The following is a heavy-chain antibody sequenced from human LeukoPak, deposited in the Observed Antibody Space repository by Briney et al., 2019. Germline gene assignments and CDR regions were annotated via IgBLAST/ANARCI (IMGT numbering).Heavy chain of an antibody. CDR3: ARGRGSTSLLFDY. Sequence: GGSLRLSRAASGFTFSSYSMNWVRQAPGKGLEWVSSISSSSSYIYYADSVKGRFTISRDNAKNSLYLQMNSLRAEDTAVYYCARGRGSTSLLFDYWGQGTLVTVSS. CDR2: ISSSSSYI. V-gene: IGHV3-21*01. CDR1: GFTFSSYS. D-gene: IGHD2-2*01. J-gene: IGHJ4*02.